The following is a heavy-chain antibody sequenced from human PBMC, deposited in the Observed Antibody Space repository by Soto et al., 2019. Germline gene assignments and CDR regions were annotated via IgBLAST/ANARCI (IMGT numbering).Heavy chain of an antibody. J-gene: IGHJ4*02. CDR2: ISGSAATT. CDR1: GSTFSSYA. V-gene: IGHV3-23*01. CDR3: XXXXXDFDN. Sequence: EVQLLESGGGLVQPGGSLRLSCVASGSTFSSYAMSWVRQAPGKGLEWVSCISGSAATTYYADSVKGRFTISRDNSKXXXXXXXXXXXXXXXXXXXXXXXXXDFDNWGQGTLVTVSS.